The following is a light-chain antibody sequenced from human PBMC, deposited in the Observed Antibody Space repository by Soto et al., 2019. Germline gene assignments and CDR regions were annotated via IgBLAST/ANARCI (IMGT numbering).Light chain of an antibody. J-gene: IGKJ5*01. CDR3: QQYGSSPIT. CDR2: GAS. CDR1: QSVTTQ. V-gene: IGKV3-20*01. Sequence: IVLTQSPGTLSLSPGETATLSCRASQSVTTQLAWYQQKRGRAPRLIIHGASRRATGIPDRFGGSGSGTDFTLTISRLEPEDFAVYYCQQYGSSPITFGQGTRLEIK.